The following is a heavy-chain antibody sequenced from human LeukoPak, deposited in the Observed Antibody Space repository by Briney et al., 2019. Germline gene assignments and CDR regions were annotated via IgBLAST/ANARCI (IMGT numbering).Heavy chain of an antibody. D-gene: IGHD5-24*01. CDR1: GVSISSYY. V-gene: IGHV4-59*01. J-gene: IGHJ4*02. CDR2: IYYSGIT. Sequence: SETLSLTCTVSGVSISSYYWSWIRPPPGKGLEWIGYIYYSGITNYSPSLKSRVTTSVDTSKNQFSLKLSSVTAADTAVYYCARGGSRDGYNRPLDYWGQGTLVTVSS. CDR3: ARGGSRDGYNRPLDY.